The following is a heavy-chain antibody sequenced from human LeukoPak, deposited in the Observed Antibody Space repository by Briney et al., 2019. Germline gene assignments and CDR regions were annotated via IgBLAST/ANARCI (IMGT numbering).Heavy chain of an antibody. CDR3: ARTLQKYYYDSSGHLDN. V-gene: IGHV1-18*01. CDR2: ISAYNGNT. J-gene: IGHJ4*02. Sequence: ASVKVSCKASGYTFTSYGISWVRQAPGHGLEWMGWISAYNGNTNYAQKLQGRVTMTTDTSTSTAYMELRSLRSDDTAVYYCARTLQKYYYDSSGHLDNWGQGTLVTVSS. CDR1: GYTFTSYG. D-gene: IGHD3-22*01.